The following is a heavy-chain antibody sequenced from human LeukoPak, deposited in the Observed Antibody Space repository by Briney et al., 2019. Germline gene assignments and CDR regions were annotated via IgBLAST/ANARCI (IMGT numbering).Heavy chain of an antibody. CDR3: ARVRSGYSGSEIDY. D-gene: IGHD1-26*01. CDR1: GFTFSSYA. Sequence: GGSLRLSCAASGFTFSSYAMSWVRQAPGKGLEWVSALSYTGGSKYYADSVQGRFTISRDNSKNTLYLQMDSRRAEDTAVYYCARVRSGYSGSEIDYWGQGTLVSVSS. V-gene: IGHV3-23*01. J-gene: IGHJ4*02. CDR2: LSYTGGSK.